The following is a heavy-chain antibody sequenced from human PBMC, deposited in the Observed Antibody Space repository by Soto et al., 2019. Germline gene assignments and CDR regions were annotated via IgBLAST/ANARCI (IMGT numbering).Heavy chain of an antibody. J-gene: IGHJ5*02. V-gene: IGHV4-39*02. Sequence: SETLSLTCTVSGGSISNSIYYWGWIRQPPGKGLEWIGSMYYSGSTYYNPSLKSRVTISVEMSKNQFSLKLSSVTAADTAIYYCAREVLTDSFVAGWFDPWGQGILVTVSS. CDR1: GGSISNSIYY. CDR2: MYYSGST. D-gene: IGHD3-9*01. CDR3: AREVLTDSFVAGWFDP.